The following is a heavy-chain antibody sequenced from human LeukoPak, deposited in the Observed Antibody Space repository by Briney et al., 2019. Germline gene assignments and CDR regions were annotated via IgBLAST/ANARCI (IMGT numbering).Heavy chain of an antibody. J-gene: IGHJ4*01. CDR1: GGSISNYY. V-gene: IGHV4-59*01. CDR2: IFYIGST. Sequence: PSETLSPTCTVSGGSISNYYWSWIRQPPGKGLEWIGNIFYIGSTNYNPSLKSRVTMSVDTSKNQFSLRLSSVTAADTAVYYCARAYYSDTSGYYNDYWGHGTLVTVSS. D-gene: IGHD3-22*01. CDR3: ARAYYSDTSGYYNDY.